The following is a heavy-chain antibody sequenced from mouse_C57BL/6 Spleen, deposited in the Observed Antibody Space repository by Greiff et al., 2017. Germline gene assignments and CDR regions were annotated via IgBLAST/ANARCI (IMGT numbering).Heavy chain of an antibody. CDR2: INPNNGGT. Sequence: EVKLQQSGPELAKPGASVKISCKASGYTFTDYYMNWVTQSHGKSLEWIGDINPNNGGTSYNQKFKGKATLTVDKSSSTAYMELRSLTSEDSAVYYCARPPYYSSGYCDYWGQGTTLTVSS. CDR3: ARPPYYSSGYCDY. D-gene: IGHD2-12*01. V-gene: IGHV1-26*01. J-gene: IGHJ2*01. CDR1: GYTFTDYY.